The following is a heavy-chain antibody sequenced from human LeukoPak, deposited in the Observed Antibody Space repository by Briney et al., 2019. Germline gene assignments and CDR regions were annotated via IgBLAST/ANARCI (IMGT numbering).Heavy chain of an antibody. J-gene: IGHJ5*02. D-gene: IGHD2/OR15-2a*01. CDR1: GYTFTSYD. V-gene: IGHV1-8*01. CDR2: MNPNSGNT. CDR3: ARAFPSPEENWFDP. Sequence: ASVKVSCKASGYTFTSYDINWVRQATGQGLEWMGWMNPNSGNTGYAQKFQGRVTMTRNTSISTAYMELSSLRSEDTAVYYCARAFPSPEENWFDPWGQGALVTVSS.